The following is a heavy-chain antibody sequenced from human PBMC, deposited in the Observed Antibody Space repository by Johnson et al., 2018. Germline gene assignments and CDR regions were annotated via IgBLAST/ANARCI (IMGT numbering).Heavy chain of an antibody. CDR3: TGRVGVAAGYAFDI. CDR1: GFTFSNAW. J-gene: IGHJ3*02. CDR2: IKSKTDGGTT. Sequence: VQLVQSGGGLVKPGGSLRLSCAASGFTFSNAWMNWVRQAPGKGLEWVGRIKSKTDGGTTDYAAPVKGRFTISRDDSKNTLYLQMNNLKTEDTAVYYCTGRVGVAAGYAFDIWGQGAMVTVSS. V-gene: IGHV3-15*07. D-gene: IGHD2-15*01.